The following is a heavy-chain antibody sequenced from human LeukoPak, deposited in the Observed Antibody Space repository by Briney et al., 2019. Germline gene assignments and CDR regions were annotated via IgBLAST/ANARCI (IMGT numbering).Heavy chain of an antibody. CDR1: GYTFTSYG. D-gene: IGHD3-3*01. V-gene: IGHV1-18*01. Sequence: PAASVKVSCKASGYTFTSYGISWVRQAPGQGLEWMGWISAYNGNTNYAQELQGRVTMTTDTSTSTAYMELRSLRSDDTAVYYCARESGREYYDFWSGYYSGAFDIWGQGTMVTVSS. J-gene: IGHJ3*02. CDR3: ARESGREYYDFWSGYYSGAFDI. CDR2: ISAYNGNT.